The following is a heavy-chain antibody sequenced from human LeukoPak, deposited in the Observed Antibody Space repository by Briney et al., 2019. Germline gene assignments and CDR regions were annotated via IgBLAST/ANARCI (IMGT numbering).Heavy chain of an antibody. CDR2: MNPNSGNT. D-gene: IGHD3-10*01. J-gene: IGHJ5*02. CDR1: GYTFTSYD. CDR3: AREITMVPGATGDWFDP. Sequence: VASVAVSCTASGYTFTSYDINWVRQATGQGLEWMGWMNPNSGNTGYAQKFQGRVTMTRNTSISTAYMELSSLRSEDTAVYYCAREITMVPGATGDWFDPWGQGTLVTISS. V-gene: IGHV1-8*01.